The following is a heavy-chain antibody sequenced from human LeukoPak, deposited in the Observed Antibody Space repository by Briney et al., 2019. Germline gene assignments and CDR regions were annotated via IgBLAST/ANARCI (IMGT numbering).Heavy chain of an antibody. CDR1: GFTFSSYG. V-gene: IGHV3-23*01. D-gene: IGHD6-13*01. J-gene: IGHJ6*03. Sequence: GGSLRLSCAASGFTFSSYGMSWVRQAPGKGLEWVSAISGSGGSTYYADSVKGRFTISRDNSKNTLYLQMNSLRAEDTAVYYCAKDGGGQQLTTGIRDYYYYMDVWGKGTTVTISS. CDR3: AKDGGGQQLTTGIRDYYYYMDV. CDR2: ISGSGGST.